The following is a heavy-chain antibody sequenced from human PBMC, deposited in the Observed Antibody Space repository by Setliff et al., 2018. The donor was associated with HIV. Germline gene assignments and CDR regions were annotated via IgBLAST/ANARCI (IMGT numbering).Heavy chain of an antibody. CDR3: VRGTRYSDYPLFDH. J-gene: IGHJ4*02. D-gene: IGHD4-17*01. V-gene: IGHV1-8*02. Sequence: ASVKVSCKASGYTFTSYDINWVRQATGQGLEWMGWMNPKSGNTGYAQKFQGRVTMTRNTLITTAFMELSSLRSEDTAVYYCVRGTRYSDYPLFDHWGQGTLVTVSS. CDR2: MNPKSGNT. CDR1: GYTFTSYD.